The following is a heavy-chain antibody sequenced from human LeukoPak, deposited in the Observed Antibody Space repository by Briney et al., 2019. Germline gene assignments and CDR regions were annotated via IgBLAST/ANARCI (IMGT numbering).Heavy chain of an antibody. CDR1: GYTFSSYA. J-gene: IGHJ4*02. Sequence: ASVKVSCKASGYTFSSYAIAWVRQAPGQGPEWMGSISVYNGNTEYAQKLQGRVTMTTDTFTSTAYMELWNLRLDDTAVYYCARSRVSHTTVSTLLYWGQGTLVTVSS. CDR3: ARSRVSHTTVSTLLY. D-gene: IGHD1-14*01. CDR2: ISVYNGNT. V-gene: IGHV1-18*01.